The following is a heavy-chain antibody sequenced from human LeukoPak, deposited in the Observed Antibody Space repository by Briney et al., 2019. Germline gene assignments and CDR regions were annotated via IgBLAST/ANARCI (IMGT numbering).Heavy chain of an antibody. Sequence: SETLSLTCTVSGGSISSSSYYWGWIRQPPGKGLEWIGEINHSGSTNYNPSLKSRVTISVDTSKNQFSLKLSSVTAADTAVYYCARGWPGGYLDYWGQGTLVTVSS. CDR1: GGSISSSSYY. J-gene: IGHJ4*02. D-gene: IGHD2-15*01. V-gene: IGHV4-39*07. CDR2: INHSGST. CDR3: ARGWPGGYLDY.